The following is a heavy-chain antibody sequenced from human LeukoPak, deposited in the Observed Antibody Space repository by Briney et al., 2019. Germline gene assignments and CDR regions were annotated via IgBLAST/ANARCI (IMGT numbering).Heavy chain of an antibody. CDR3: ARHEEGCSSTSCYSFDTYYFDS. Sequence: SETLSLTCAVSGYSISSGYYWGWIRQPPGKGLEWIVSIYHSGSTFYNPSLKSRVTISLDTSKNQFSLRLSSVTAADTAVYYCARHEEGCSSTSCYSFDTYYFDSWGQGTLVTVSS. V-gene: IGHV4-38-2*01. CDR1: GYSISSGYY. CDR2: IYHSGST. J-gene: IGHJ4*02. D-gene: IGHD2-2*01.